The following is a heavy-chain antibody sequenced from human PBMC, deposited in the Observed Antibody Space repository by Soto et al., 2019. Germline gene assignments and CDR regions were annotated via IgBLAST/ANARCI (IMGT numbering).Heavy chain of an antibody. CDR3: AKDRGCGGGSCYDPETYYYYYGMDV. D-gene: IGHD2-15*01. V-gene: IGHV3-30*18. CDR1: GFTFSSYG. CDR2: ISYDGSNK. Sequence: QVQLVESGGGVVQPGRSLRLSCAASGFTFSSYGMHWVRQAPGKGLEWVAVISYDGSNKYYADSVKGRFTISRDNSKNTLYLQMNSLRAEDTAVYYCAKDRGCGGGSCYDPETYYYYYGMDVWGQGTTVTVSS. J-gene: IGHJ6*02.